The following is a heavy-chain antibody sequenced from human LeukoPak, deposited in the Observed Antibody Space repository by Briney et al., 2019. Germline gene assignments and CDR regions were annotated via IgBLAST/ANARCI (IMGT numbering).Heavy chain of an antibody. V-gene: IGHV4-34*01. CDR1: GGSISSYY. D-gene: IGHD4-17*01. CDR3: ARHVGDYGDYYYYMDV. CDR2: INHSGST. Sequence: SETLSLTCTVSGGSISSYYWSWIRQPPGKGLEWIGEINHSGSTNYNPSLKSRVTISVDTSKNQFSLKLSSVTAADTAVYYCARHVGDYGDYYYYMDVWGKGTTVTISS. J-gene: IGHJ6*03.